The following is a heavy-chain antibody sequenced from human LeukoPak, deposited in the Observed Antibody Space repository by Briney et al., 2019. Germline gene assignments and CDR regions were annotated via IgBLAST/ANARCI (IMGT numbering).Heavy chain of an antibody. Sequence: PPETLSLTCTVSGGSISSSSYYWGWIRQPPGKGLEWIGYIYYSGSTNYNPSLKSRVTISVDTSKNQFSLKLSSVTAADTAVYYCARGEVYCSGGSCYYYWGQGTLVTVSS. D-gene: IGHD2-15*01. CDR2: IYYSGST. CDR3: ARGEVYCSGGSCYYY. J-gene: IGHJ4*02. CDR1: GGSISSSSYY. V-gene: IGHV4-61*05.